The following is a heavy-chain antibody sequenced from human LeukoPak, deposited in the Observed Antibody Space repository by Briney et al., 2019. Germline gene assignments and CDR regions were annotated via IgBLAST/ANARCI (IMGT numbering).Heavy chain of an antibody. Sequence: PGGSLRLSCAASGFTFSSYSMNWLRQAPGKGLEWVSVIYSGGSTYYADSVKGRFTISRDNSKNTLYLQMNSLRAEDTAVYYCARDLVDWGQGTLVTVSS. CDR1: GFTFSSYS. J-gene: IGHJ4*02. V-gene: IGHV3-53*01. D-gene: IGHD6-6*01. CDR2: IYSGGST. CDR3: ARDLVD.